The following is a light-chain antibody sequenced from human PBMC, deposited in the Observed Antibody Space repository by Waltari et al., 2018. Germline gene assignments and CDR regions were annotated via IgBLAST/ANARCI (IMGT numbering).Light chain of an antibody. J-gene: IGLJ3*02. CDR3: SSFTSSSSWV. V-gene: IGLV2-14*03. Sequence: QSALTQPASVSGSPGQPITISCTGTSSDLGRYNYVSWFQQRPGKAPKLMIYDVTKRPSGLSNRFSGSKSGNTASLTISGLQTEDEADYYCSSFTSSSSWVFGGGTRLTVL. CDR2: DVT. CDR1: SSDLGRYNY.